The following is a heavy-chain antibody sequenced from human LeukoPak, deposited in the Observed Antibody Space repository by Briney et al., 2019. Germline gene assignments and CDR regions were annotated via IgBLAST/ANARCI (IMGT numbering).Heavy chain of an antibody. V-gene: IGHV3-11*01. Sequence: GGSLRLTCAASGFSISSNYMSWIRQAPGKGLEWVSYISSSGSTIYYADSVKGRFTISRDNAKNTLYLQMNSLRAEDTALYYCARAIVYWFFDLWGRGTLVTVSS. CDR1: GFSISSNY. D-gene: IGHD3-22*01. CDR2: ISSSGSTI. CDR3: ARAIVYWFFDL. J-gene: IGHJ2*01.